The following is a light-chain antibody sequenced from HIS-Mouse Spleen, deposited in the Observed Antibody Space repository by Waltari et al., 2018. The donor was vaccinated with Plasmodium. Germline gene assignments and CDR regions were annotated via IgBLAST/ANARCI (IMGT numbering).Light chain of an antibody. V-gene: IGLV3-27*01. CDR2: KDS. Sequence: SYELTQPSSVSVSPGQTARITCSGDVLAKKYARWFQQKPGQAPVLVFYKDSERPSGIPERVSGSSSGITVTLTISGAQVEDEADYYCYSAADNNRVFGGGTKLTVL. J-gene: IGLJ3*02. CDR1: VLAKKY. CDR3: YSAADNNRV.